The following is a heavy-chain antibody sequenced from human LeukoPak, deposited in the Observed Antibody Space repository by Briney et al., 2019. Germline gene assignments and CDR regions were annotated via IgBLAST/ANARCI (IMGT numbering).Heavy chain of an antibody. CDR3: ARSYYDILTGYYYGMDV. V-gene: IGHV1-2*02. J-gene: IGHJ6*02. Sequence: ASVKVSCKASGGTFSSYAISWVRQAPGQGLEWIGWINPNSGGTNYAQKFKGRVTMTRDTSISTAYMELSRLRSDDTAVYYCARSYYDILTGYYYGMDVWGQGTTVTVSS. D-gene: IGHD3-9*01. CDR2: INPNSGGT. CDR1: GGTFSSYA.